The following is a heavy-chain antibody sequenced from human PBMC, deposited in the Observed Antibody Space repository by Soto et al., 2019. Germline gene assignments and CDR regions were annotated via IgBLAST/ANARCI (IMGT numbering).Heavy chain of an antibody. CDR3: ARDGREASGMDV. Sequence: SETLSLTCTVSGGSISSHYWSWVRQAPGKGLEWIGHIYYRGSTNYNPSLRSRSTISVDTSNSQFSLKVNSVTTADTAVYYCARDGREASGMDVWGQGTKVTVSS. D-gene: IGHD1-26*01. CDR2: IYYRGST. CDR1: GGSISSHY. V-gene: IGHV4-59*11. J-gene: IGHJ6*02.